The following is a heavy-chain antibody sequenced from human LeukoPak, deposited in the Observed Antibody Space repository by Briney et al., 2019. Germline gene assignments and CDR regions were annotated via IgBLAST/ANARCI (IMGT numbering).Heavy chain of an antibody. J-gene: IGHJ4*02. CDR1: GFTFSTYR. Sequence: PGGSLRLSSSASGFTFSTYRMSWLRQAPGKGLDGLANLKPDGTEHYYGDSVKGRFTISRDIAKNSLYLQMNSLRAEDTAIYYCAKDSSGYSVFWGQGTLVTVSS. D-gene: IGHD5/OR15-5a*01. CDR3: AKDSSGYSVF. V-gene: IGHV3-7*04. CDR2: LKPDGTEH.